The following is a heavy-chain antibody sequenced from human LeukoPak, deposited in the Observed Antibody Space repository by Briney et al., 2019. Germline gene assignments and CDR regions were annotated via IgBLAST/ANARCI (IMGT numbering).Heavy chain of an antibody. Sequence: SETLSLTCAVSGGSISSSNWWSWVRQPPGKGPEWIGEIYHSGSTNYNPSLKSRVTISVDKSKNQFSLKLSSVTAADTAVYYCASADHYSSGWYYFDYWGQGTLVTVSS. CDR2: IYHSGST. CDR1: GGSISSSNW. J-gene: IGHJ4*02. D-gene: IGHD6-19*01. V-gene: IGHV4-4*02. CDR3: ASADHYSSGWYYFDY.